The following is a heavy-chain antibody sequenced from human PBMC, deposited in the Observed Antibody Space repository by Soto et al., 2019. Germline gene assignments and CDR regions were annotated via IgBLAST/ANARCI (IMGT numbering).Heavy chain of an antibody. V-gene: IGHV1-58*01. Sequence: SVKVSCKASGFTFTSSAVQWVRQARGQRLEWIGWIVVGSGNTNYAQKFQERVTITRDMSTSTAYMELSSLRSEDTAVYYCAAEVGYYGSGTRLGYYYYGMDAWGQ. D-gene: IGHD3-10*01. CDR3: AAEVGYYGSGTRLGYYYYGMDA. J-gene: IGHJ6*02. CDR2: IVVGSGNT. CDR1: GFTFTSSA.